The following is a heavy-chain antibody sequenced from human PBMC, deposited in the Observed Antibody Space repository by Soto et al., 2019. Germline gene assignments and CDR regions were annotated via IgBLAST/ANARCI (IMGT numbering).Heavy chain of an antibody. V-gene: IGHV3-48*02. CDR3: ARDLKQQRGGLGCGAFAI. Sequence: EVQLVESGGGLVQPGGSLRLSCAASGFTFSSYSMNWVRQAPGKGLEWVSYISSSSSTIYYADSVKGRFTISRDNAKNSLYMQMNSLRDEDTAVYYCARDLKQQRGGLGCGAFAIWGQGTMVTVSS. CDR2: ISSSSSTI. CDR1: GFTFSSYS. D-gene: IGHD6-13*01. J-gene: IGHJ3*02.